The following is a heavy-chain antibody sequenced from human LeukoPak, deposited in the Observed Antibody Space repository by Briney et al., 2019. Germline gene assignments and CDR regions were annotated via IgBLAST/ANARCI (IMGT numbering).Heavy chain of an antibody. CDR3: ARDPLQQWSFDY. D-gene: IGHD5-24*01. CDR2: IYSGGST. J-gene: IGHJ4*02. V-gene: IGHV3-66*01. Sequence: PGGSLRLSCAASEFSVGSNYMTWVRQAPGKGLEWVSLIYSGGSTYYADSVKGRFTISRDNSKNTLYLQMNSLRAEDTAVYFCARDPLQQWSFDYWGQGTLVTVSS. CDR1: EFSVGSNY.